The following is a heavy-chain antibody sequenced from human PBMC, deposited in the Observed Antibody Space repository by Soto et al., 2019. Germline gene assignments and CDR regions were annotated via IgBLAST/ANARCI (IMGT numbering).Heavy chain of an antibody. D-gene: IGHD4-4*01. V-gene: IGHV3-30-3*01. J-gene: IGHJ5*02. CDR1: GFTFSSYA. CDR3: ARERGYSNKGWFDP. Sequence: QVQLVESGGGVVQPGRSLRLSCAASGFTFSSYAMHWVRQAPGKGLEWVAVISYDGSNKYYADSVKGRFTISRDNSKNTLYLQMNSLRAEDTAVYYCARERGYSNKGWFDPWGQGTLVTVSS. CDR2: ISYDGSNK.